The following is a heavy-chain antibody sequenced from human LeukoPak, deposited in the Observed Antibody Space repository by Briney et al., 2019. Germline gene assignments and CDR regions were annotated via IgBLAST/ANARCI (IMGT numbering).Heavy chain of an antibody. CDR2: ISSSGSDI. J-gene: IGHJ4*02. D-gene: IGHD4-23*01. CDR1: RFTFSNYE. CDR3: ARDYGGSSPFDY. Sequence: GGSLRLSCEASRFTFSNYEMHWVRQAPGKGLEWVSYISSSGSDIYYADSVKGRFTISRDNAKNSLYLHMNSLRAEDTAVYYCARDYGGSSPFDYWGQGTLVTVSS. V-gene: IGHV3-48*03.